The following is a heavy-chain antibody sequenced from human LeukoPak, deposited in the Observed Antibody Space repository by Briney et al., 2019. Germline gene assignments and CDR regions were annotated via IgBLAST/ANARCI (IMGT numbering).Heavy chain of an antibody. CDR2: INHSGNT. CDR3: ARAAGAPSLIDY. J-gene: IGHJ4*02. V-gene: IGHV4-34*01. Sequence: PSETLSLTCAVYGGSFSGYYWSWIRQPPGKGLEWIGEINHSGNTNYNPSLKSRVTISVDTSKNQFSLKLSSVTAADTAVYYCARAAGAPSLIDYWGQGTLVTVSS. CDR1: GGSFSGYY. D-gene: IGHD6-13*01.